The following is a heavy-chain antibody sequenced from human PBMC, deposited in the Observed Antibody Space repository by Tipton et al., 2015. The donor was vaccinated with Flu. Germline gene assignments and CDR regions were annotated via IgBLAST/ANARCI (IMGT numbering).Heavy chain of an antibody. CDR2: AYYRSQWYN. J-gene: IGHJ4*02. Sequence: GLVKPSQTLSLTCAISGDSVSSYSSAWNWIRQSPSRGLEWLGRAYYRSQWYNDYAVSVESRITINPDTSKNQFSPQLNSVTPEDTAVYYCARGRLVSTWCYFDFWGQGTLVTVSS. CDR3: ARGRLVSTWCYFDF. D-gene: IGHD6-19*01. CDR1: GDSVSSYSSA. V-gene: IGHV6-1*01.